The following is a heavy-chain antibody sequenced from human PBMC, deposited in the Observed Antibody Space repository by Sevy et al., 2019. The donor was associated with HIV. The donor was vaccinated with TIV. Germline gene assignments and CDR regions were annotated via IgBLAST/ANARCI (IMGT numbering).Heavy chain of an antibody. Sequence: GSLRLSCAASGFTFSSYGMHWVRQAPGKGLEWVAFIRYDGSNKYYADSVKGRFTISRDNSKNTLYLQMNSLRAEDTAVYYCAKSGHISCSGGSCYSDYWGQGTLVTVSS. J-gene: IGHJ4*02. CDR3: AKSGHISCSGGSCYSDY. CDR1: GFTFSSYG. V-gene: IGHV3-30*02. D-gene: IGHD2-15*01. CDR2: IRYDGSNK.